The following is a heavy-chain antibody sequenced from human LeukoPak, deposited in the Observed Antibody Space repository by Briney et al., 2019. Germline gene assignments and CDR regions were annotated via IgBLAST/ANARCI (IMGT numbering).Heavy chain of an antibody. J-gene: IGHJ2*01. CDR3: ARENSSFDL. CDR2: INPDSGGS. V-gene: IGHV1-2*02. Sequence: ASVKVSCNAFGYTFTGNYKHWVRQAPGQGLEWMGRINPDSGGSNYAQKFQGRVTMTRDTSISTAYMEVSRLRSDDTAVYYCARENSSFDLWGRGTLVTVSS. D-gene: IGHD6-13*01. CDR1: GYTFTGNY.